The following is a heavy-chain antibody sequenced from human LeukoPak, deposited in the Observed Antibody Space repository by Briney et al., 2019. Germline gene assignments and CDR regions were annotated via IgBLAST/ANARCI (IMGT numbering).Heavy chain of an antibody. J-gene: IGHJ4*02. D-gene: IGHD6-13*01. Sequence: PGGSLRLSCAASGFTFSSYGMHWVRQAPGKGLEWVAVISYDGSNKYYADSVKGRFTISRDNSKNTLYLQMNSLRAEDTAVYYCAKSPSSWKFGDWGQGTLVTVSS. CDR1: GFTFSSYG. CDR3: AKSPSSWKFGD. CDR2: ISYDGSNK. V-gene: IGHV3-30*18.